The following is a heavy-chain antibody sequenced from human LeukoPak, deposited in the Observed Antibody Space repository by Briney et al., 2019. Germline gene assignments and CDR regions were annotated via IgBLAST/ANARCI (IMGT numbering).Heavy chain of an antibody. J-gene: IGHJ6*02. D-gene: IGHD3-9*01. CDR3: AKSILTGNHYYYGMDV. V-gene: IGHV3-23*01. CDR1: GDTFSIYA. Sequence: GGSLRLSCAASGDTFSIYAMTCVREAPGRGLEWVSNICVGGGSTYYADSVKGRYTISRDNSKNTLYQQMSRRRAEDTAVYYSAKSILTGNHYYYGMDVWGQGTTVTVSS. CDR2: ICVGGGST.